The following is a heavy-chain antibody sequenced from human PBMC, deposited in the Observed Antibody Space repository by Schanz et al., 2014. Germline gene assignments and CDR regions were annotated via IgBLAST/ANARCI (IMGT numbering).Heavy chain of an antibody. D-gene: IGHD3-10*01. Sequence: QVQLVESGGGVVQPGRSLRLSCAGSGFSFSGFGMHWVRQAPGKGLEWVAVISYDGRNKYFADSVKGRFTISRDNSKNTLYLQMNSLRAEDTAVYYCAKDDVWASGSYYDYWGQGTLVTVSS. CDR3: AKDDVWASGSYYDY. J-gene: IGHJ4*02. CDR2: ISYDGRNK. V-gene: IGHV3-30*18. CDR1: GFSFSGFG.